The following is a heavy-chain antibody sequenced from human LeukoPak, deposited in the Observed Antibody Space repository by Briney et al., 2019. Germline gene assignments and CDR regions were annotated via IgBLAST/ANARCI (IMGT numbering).Heavy chain of an antibody. Sequence: ASVKVSCKASGYTFTSYGISWVRQAPGQGLEWMGWISAYNGNTNYAQKLQGRVTMTRDTSISTAYMELSRLRSDDTAVYYCAVVRGTDWFDPWGQGTLVTVSS. CDR1: GYTFTSYG. V-gene: IGHV1-18*01. J-gene: IGHJ5*02. CDR2: ISAYNGNT. D-gene: IGHD3-10*02. CDR3: AVVRGTDWFDP.